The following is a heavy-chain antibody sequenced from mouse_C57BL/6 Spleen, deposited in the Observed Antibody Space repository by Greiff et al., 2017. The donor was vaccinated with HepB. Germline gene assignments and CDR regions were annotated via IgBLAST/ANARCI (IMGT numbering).Heavy chain of an antibody. CDR1: GYTFTSYW. CDR2: IDPSDSYT. Sequence: QVQLQQPGAELVRPGTSVKLSCKASGYTFTSYWMHWVKQRPGQGLEWIGVIDPSDSYTNYNQKFKGKATLTVDTSSSTAYMQLISLTSEDSAVYYCARFPFYYYSSSPHWYFDVWGTGTTVTVSS. J-gene: IGHJ1*03. CDR3: ARFPFYYYSSSPHWYFDV. V-gene: IGHV1-59*01. D-gene: IGHD1-1*01.